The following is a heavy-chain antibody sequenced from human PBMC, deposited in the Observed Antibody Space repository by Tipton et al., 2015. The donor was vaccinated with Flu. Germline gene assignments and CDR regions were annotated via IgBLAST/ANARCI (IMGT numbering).Heavy chain of an antibody. J-gene: IGHJ4*02. CDR3: AIDDFGSSWYGY. Sequence: LRLSCTVSGGSISSSAYYWGWIRQTPGKGLEWIGNNYYSGSTFYNPSLKSRVTISLDKSTNQFSLRLSSVTAADTAIYYCAIDDFGSSWYGYWGQGSLVTVAS. CDR1: GGSISSSAYY. V-gene: IGHV4-39*07. CDR2: NYYSGST. D-gene: IGHD6-13*01.